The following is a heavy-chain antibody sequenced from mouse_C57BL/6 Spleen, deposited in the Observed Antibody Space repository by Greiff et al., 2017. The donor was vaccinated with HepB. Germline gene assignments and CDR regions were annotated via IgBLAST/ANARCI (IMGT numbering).Heavy chain of an antibody. J-gene: IGHJ4*01. Sequence: VKLMESGGGLVKPGGSLKLSCAASGFTFSDYGMHWVRQAPEKGLEWVAYISSGSSTIYYADTVKGRFTISRDNAKNTLFLQMTSLRSEDTAMYYCANSYYSNSYYAMDYWGQGTSVTVSS. CDR2: ISSGSSTI. CDR1: GFTFSDYG. CDR3: ANSYYSNSYYAMDY. V-gene: IGHV5-17*01. D-gene: IGHD2-5*01.